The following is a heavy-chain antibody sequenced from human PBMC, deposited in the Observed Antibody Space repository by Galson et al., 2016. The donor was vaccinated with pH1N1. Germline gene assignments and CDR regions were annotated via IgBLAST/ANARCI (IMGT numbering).Heavy chain of an antibody. CDR1: GFSFSGYT. V-gene: IGHV3-48*01. Sequence: SLRLSCAASGFSFSGYTMNWVRQAPGKGLEWLSFITPNSYNMFYADSVRGRFTISRDNAKNSLYLQLNSLRVEDTAVYYCARDLTRRGSLPGYYLDRWGQGTLVTVSS. J-gene: IGHJ5*02. D-gene: IGHD3-10*01. CDR2: ITPNSYNM. CDR3: ARDLTRRGSLPGYYLDR.